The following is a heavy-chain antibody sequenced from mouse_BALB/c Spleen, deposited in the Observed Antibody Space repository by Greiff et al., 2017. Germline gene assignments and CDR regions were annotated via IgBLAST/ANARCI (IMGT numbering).Heavy chain of an antibody. Sequence: EVHLVESGPGLVKPSQSLSFTCTVTGYSITSNYAWNWIRQFPGNKLEWMGYISYSGSTSYNPSLKSRISITRDTSKNQFFLQLNSVTTEDTATYYCARSYERDYFGYWGQGTTLTVSA. CDR2: ISYSGST. CDR3: ARSYERDYFGY. D-gene: IGHD2-12*01. V-gene: IGHV3-2*02. CDR1: GYSITSNYA. J-gene: IGHJ2*01.